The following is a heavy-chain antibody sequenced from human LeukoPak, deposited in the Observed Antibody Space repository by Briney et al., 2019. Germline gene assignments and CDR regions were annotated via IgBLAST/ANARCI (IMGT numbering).Heavy chain of an antibody. CDR2: ISGSGGST. J-gene: IGHJ3*02. D-gene: IGHD3-10*01. Sequence: GGSLRLSCAASGFTFSSYAMSWVRQAPGKGLEWVSAISGSGGSTYYADSVKGRFAISRDNSKNTLYLQMNSLRAEDTAVYYCAKGWGGLGSHVRAFDIWGQGTMVTVSS. CDR3: AKGWGGLGSHVRAFDI. CDR1: GFTFSSYA. V-gene: IGHV3-23*01.